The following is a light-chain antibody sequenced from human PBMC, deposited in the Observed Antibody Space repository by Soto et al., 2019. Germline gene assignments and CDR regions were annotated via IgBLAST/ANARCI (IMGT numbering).Light chain of an antibody. J-gene: IGLJ1*01. CDR1: SGDIGAYNY. V-gene: IGLV2-14*03. CDR2: DVS. CDR3: LSYTTSSTDV. Sequence: QSALTQPASVSGSPGQSIAISCTGTSGDIGAYNYVYWYQQHPGRAPKLMIYDVSNRPSGVSTRFSGSKSDNTASLTISGLQPEDEGDYYCLSYTTSSTDVFCTGTKLTVL.